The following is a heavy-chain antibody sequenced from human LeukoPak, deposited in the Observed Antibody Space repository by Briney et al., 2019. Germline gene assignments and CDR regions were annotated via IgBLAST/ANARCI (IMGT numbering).Heavy chain of an antibody. CDR3: ARDISPGGPILDY. CDR2: ISDDGSHK. D-gene: IGHD3-10*01. J-gene: IGHJ4*02. CDR1: GFTFSSYA. V-gene: IGHV3-30-3*01. Sequence: PGGSLRLSCAASGFTFSSYAMHWVRQAPGKGLDCVAVISDDGSHKYYADSVKGRFTISRDNSKNMVYLQMNSLRGEDTAVYYCARDISPGGPILDYWGQGTLVTVSS.